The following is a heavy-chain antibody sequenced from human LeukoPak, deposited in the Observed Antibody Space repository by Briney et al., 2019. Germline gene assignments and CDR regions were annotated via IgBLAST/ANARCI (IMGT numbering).Heavy chain of an antibody. Sequence: GRSLRLSCATSGFTFGDFAIHWVRQAPGKGLEWVAVVSYDGINKYYADSVKGRFSISRDSSKNTVYLQMNSLRAEDTAVYYCARDQPGTYTLSSTWGQGTLVTVSS. CDR3: ARDQPGTYTLSST. J-gene: IGHJ5*02. D-gene: IGHD6-19*01. V-gene: IGHV3-30-3*01. CDR1: GFTFGDFA. CDR2: VSYDGINK.